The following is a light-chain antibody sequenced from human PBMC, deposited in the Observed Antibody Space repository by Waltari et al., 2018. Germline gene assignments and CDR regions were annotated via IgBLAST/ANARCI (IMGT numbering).Light chain of an antibody. J-gene: IGLJ1*01. Sequence: QSVLTQPPSASGTPGQRVTISCSGSSSDIGDNYVYCYKQLPGTAPKLPIYGNTTRPSGGHAVFSGSKRGTSASLAIGDLRSEDEADYYCAACDDNLLYVFGTGTKVTVL. V-gene: IGLV1-47*01. CDR2: GNT. CDR3: AACDDNLLYV. CDR1: SSDIGDNY.